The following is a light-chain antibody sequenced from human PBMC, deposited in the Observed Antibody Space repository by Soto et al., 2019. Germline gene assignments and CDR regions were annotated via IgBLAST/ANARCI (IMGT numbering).Light chain of an antibody. CDR3: QQYNSYSST. CDR1: QSISTW. Sequence: DIQMTQSPFTLSASVGDRVTITCRASQSISTWLAWYQQKPGKAPKLLIYGASSLESGVPSRFSGSGSGTEFTLTITGLKPDDFATYYCQQYNSYSSTFGQGTKVDIK. CDR2: GAS. V-gene: IGKV1-5*01. J-gene: IGKJ1*01.